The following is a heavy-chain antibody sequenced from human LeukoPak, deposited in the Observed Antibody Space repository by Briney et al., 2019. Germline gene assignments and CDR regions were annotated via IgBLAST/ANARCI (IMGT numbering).Heavy chain of an antibody. Sequence: GGSLGLSCAASGFTFSSYGMHWVRQAPGKGLEWVAVVWYDGSNKYYADSVKGRFTISRDNSKNTLYLQMNSLRAEDTAVYYCAREMGLNTYYYYYGMDVWGQGTMVTVSS. CDR1: GFTFSSYG. V-gene: IGHV3-33*01. D-gene: IGHD1-26*01. CDR3: AREMGLNTYYYYYGMDV. CDR2: VWYDGSNK. J-gene: IGHJ6*02.